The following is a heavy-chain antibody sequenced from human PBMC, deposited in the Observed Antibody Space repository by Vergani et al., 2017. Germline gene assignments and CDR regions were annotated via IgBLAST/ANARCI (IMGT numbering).Heavy chain of an antibody. CDR2: IWYDGSNK. J-gene: IGHJ4*02. CDR1: GFTFSSYG. V-gene: IGHV3-33*01. D-gene: IGHD3-10*01. CDR3: ARARFLGPQELVY. Sequence: QVRLVESGGGVVQPGRSLRLSCAASGFTFSSYGMHWVRQAPGKGLEWVAVIWYDGSNKYYADSVKGRFTISRDNSKNTLYLQMNSLRAEDTAVYYCARARFLGPQELVYWGQGTLVTVSS.